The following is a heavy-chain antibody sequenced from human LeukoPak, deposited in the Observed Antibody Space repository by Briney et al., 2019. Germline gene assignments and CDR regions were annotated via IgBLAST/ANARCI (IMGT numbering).Heavy chain of an antibody. V-gene: IGHV3-21*01. CDR2: ISSSSSSYI. D-gene: IGHD3-22*01. CDR3: ARTPFPMSHSSGYVDY. J-gene: IGHJ4*02. CDR1: GFTFSSYS. Sequence: PGGSLRLSCAASGFTFSSYSMNWVRQAPGRGLEWVSSISSSSSSYIYYADSVKGRFTISRDNAKNSLYLQMNSLRAEDTAVYYCARTPFPMSHSSGYVDYWGQGTLVTVSS.